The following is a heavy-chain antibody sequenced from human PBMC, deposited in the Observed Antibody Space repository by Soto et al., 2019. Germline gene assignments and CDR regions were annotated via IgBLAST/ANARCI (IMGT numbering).Heavy chain of an antibody. CDR1: GGSISSYY. V-gene: IGHV4-59*01. Sequence: QVQLQESGPGLVKPSETLSLTCTVSGGSISSYYWSWIRQPPGKGLEWIGYIYDSGSTNYNPSLKSRVTITADPAQNQFPPKLSSVAAADTAVYYCARRDIAVAGTGYFDYWGQGTLVTVSS. CDR2: IYDSGST. D-gene: IGHD6-19*01. J-gene: IGHJ4*02. CDR3: ARRDIAVAGTGYFDY.